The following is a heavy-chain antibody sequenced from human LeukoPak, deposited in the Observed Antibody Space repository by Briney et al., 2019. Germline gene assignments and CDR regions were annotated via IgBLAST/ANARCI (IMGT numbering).Heavy chain of an antibody. V-gene: IGHV3-53*01. CDR1: GFTVSSNY. Sequence: GGSLRLSCAASGFTVSSNYMSWVRQAPGKGLEWVSVIYSGGSTYYADSVKGRFTISRDNSKNTLYLQMNSLRAEDTAVYYCARGPVDTAMMNDYWGQGTLVTVSS. J-gene: IGHJ4*02. D-gene: IGHD5-18*01. CDR3: ARGPVDTAMMNDY. CDR2: IYSGGST.